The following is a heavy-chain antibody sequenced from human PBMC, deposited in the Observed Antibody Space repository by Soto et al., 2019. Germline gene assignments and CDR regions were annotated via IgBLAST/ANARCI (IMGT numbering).Heavy chain of an antibody. CDR2: IYSSGST. Sequence: QLQLQESGPGLVKPSETLSLTCTVSSGSITSSTYYWGWIRQPPGKGLEWIGNIYSSGSTYYNPSLKSRVPISLDTPKTQLSLTLTSVTAEDTAVYYCGNQADGGNGYYFAYWGQGTLVTVPA. CDR3: GNQADGGNGYYFAY. V-gene: IGHV4-39*01. J-gene: IGHJ4*02. D-gene: IGHD2-2*01. CDR1: SGSITSSTYY.